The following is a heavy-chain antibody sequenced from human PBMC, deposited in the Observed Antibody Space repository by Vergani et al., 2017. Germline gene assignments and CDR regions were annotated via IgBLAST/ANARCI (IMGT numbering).Heavy chain of an antibody. CDR3: AKANPRNSAYDYLYSYHARNV. V-gene: IGHV5-51*03. CDR2: IYPADSDT. Sequence: EVELVQSGPEMRKPGESLKISCKGSEYSFGNYWIGWVRQMPGKGLEWMGIIYPADSDTRYSPSFQGQVTISAEKSISTAFLQWDSLKASDTALYYCAKANPRNSAYDYLYSYHARNVWGQGTTVTFSS. CDR1: EYSFGNYW. D-gene: IGHD5-12*01. J-gene: IGHJ6*02.